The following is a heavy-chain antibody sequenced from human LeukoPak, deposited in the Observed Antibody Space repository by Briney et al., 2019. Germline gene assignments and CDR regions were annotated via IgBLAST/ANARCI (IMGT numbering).Heavy chain of an antibody. Sequence: GGSLRLSCAPSGFTVSNNYMSRVRQAPGKGLEWVSVIYSGGSTYSADSVRGRFTVSRDNSKNPLYLQMSGLRAEDTAVYYCARDFLGGSGWYRYFDYWGQGTLVTVSS. CDR1: GFTVSNNY. J-gene: IGHJ4*02. D-gene: IGHD6-19*01. V-gene: IGHV3-53*01. CDR3: ARDFLGGSGWYRYFDY. CDR2: IYSGGST.